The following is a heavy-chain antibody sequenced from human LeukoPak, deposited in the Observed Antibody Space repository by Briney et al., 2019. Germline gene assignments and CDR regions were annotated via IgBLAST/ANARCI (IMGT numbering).Heavy chain of an antibody. D-gene: IGHD3-22*01. CDR1: GFTFTNYY. CDR2: INPSGGST. V-gene: IGHV1-46*01. J-gene: IGHJ3*02. Sequence: ASVTVSFKASGFTFTNYYIHWVRQAPGQGLEWMGLINPSGGSTSYAQKFQDRFTMTRDRSTSTVYMELSSLRSEDTAVYYCALVGSILMIVGGAFDIWGQGTVVTVSS. CDR3: ALVGSILMIVGGAFDI.